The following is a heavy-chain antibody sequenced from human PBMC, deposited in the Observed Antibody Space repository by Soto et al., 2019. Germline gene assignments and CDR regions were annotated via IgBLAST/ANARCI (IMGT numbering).Heavy chain of an antibody. CDR3: AHYSARRFDY. CDR2: ISFDGSHK. CDR1: GITFSSYS. Sequence: QVVLLESGGGVVEPGRSLRLSCVTSGITFSSYSMHWVRQAPGKGLEWVSSISFDGSHKNYADSVRGRFTISRDNSKTTLFLQMSGLTGEDTAVYRCAHYSARRFDYWGQGTLVTVS. V-gene: IGHV3-30*03. D-gene: IGHD2-15*01. J-gene: IGHJ4*02.